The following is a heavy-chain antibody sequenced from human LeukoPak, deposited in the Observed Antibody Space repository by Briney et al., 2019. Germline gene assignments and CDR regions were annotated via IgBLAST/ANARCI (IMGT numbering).Heavy chain of an antibody. CDR1: GYTFTSYY. J-gene: IGHJ6*02. V-gene: IGHV1-46*01. CDR2: INPSGGST. Sequence: ASVKVSCKASGYTFTSYYMHWVRQAPGQGLEWMGIINPSGGSTSYAQKFQGRVTMTRDTSTSTVYMELSSLRSEDTAVYYCVRDQLWSTYYYYGMDVWGQGTTVTVSS. CDR3: VRDQLWSTYYYYGMDV. D-gene: IGHD5-18*01.